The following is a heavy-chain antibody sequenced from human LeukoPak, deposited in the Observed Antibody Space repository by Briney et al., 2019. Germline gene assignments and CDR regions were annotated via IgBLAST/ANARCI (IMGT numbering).Heavy chain of an antibody. Sequence: GGSLRLSCAASGFTFNNYGMHWVRQAPGKGLEWVAVISYDGRNKHYPDSVKGRFTISRDNSKNTLYVQVNSLGTEDTAAYYCAKGSYYDSSGSFYFDYWGQGTLVTVSS. D-gene: IGHD3-22*01. V-gene: IGHV3-30*18. J-gene: IGHJ4*02. CDR1: GFTFNNYG. CDR2: ISYDGRNK. CDR3: AKGSYYDSSGSFYFDY.